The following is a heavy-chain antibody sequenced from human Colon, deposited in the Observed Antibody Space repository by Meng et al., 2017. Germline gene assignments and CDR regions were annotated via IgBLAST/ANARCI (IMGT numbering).Heavy chain of an antibody. Sequence: QVQLQAPGPGLVGPSGTLSLTCTVSGGSVSSGDYYWSWIRQPPGKGLEWLGYVYYTGNTNYNPSLKNRVTISLDTSNNQFSLKLSSMTAADAAIYYCARVNGDFDEAWFDPWGQGTLVTVSS. V-gene: IGHV4-61*08. J-gene: IGHJ5*02. CDR3: ARVNGDFDEAWFDP. D-gene: IGHD2-21*02. CDR1: GGSVSSGDYY. CDR2: VYYTGNT.